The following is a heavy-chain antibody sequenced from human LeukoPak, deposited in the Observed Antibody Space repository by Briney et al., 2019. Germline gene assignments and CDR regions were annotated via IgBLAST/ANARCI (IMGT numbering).Heavy chain of an antibody. J-gene: IGHJ4*02. V-gene: IGHV3-33*08. Sequence: GGSLRLSCAASGFTFSSYGMHWVRQAPGKGLEWVAFIRYDGSNEYYAESVKGRFTISRDNSKNTLYLQMNSLRAEDTAVYYCARFGAARYFDYWGQGTLVTVSS. CDR3: ARFGAARYFDY. D-gene: IGHD6-6*01. CDR1: GFTFSSYG. CDR2: IRYDGSNE.